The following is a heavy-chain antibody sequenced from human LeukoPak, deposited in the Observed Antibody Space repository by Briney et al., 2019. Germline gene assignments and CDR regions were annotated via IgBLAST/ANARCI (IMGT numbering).Heavy chain of an antibody. V-gene: IGHV3-7*01. D-gene: IGHD4-11*01. Sequence: GRSLRLSCAGSGFSFSRYWMAWVRQAPGKGLEWVASINQDVSRIHYVDSVKGRFTISRDNAKSSLFLQMTSLRVEDTAVYYCARLKDDVTKFDYWGQGNLVPVSS. CDR1: GFSFSRYW. CDR3: ARLKDDVTKFDY. CDR2: INQDVSRI. J-gene: IGHJ4*02.